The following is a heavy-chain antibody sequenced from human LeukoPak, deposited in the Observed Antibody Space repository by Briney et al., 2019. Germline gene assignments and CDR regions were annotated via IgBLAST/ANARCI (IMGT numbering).Heavy chain of an antibody. CDR2: IFPGDSDT. D-gene: IGHD3-22*01. CDR3: ARRGRVYDSSGYYWEGNYYFDY. Sequence: GESLKISCKGSGYSFTSYWIGWVRQMPGKGLEWMGIIFPGDSDTRYSPSFQGQVTISADKPISTAYLQWSSLKASDTAMYYCARRGRVYDSSGYYWEGNYYFDYWGQGTLVTVSS. V-gene: IGHV5-51*01. J-gene: IGHJ4*02. CDR1: GYSFTSYW.